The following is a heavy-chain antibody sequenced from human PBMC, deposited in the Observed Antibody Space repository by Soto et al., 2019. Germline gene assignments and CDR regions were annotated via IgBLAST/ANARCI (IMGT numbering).Heavy chain of an antibody. CDR1: GGSISSYD. J-gene: IGHJ5*02. CDR3: GRDGGDFCSGPYKLFDP. D-gene: IGHD3-3*01. V-gene: IGHV4-59*01. CDR2: IYYSGIT. Sequence: SETLSLTGTVSGGSISSYDCSWIRQPPWKGLEWIGYIYYSGITNYNPSLKSRVNISVDTYKNQFSLKLSSVTAAHTAVYYCGRDGGDFCSGPYKLFDPCGQRTLVTVSS.